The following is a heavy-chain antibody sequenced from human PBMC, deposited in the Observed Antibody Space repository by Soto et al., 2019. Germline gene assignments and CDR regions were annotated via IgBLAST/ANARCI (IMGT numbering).Heavy chain of an antibody. Sequence: QVQLQESGPGLVKPSETLSLTCTVSGGSISSYYWSWIRQPPGKGLEWIGYIYYSGSTNYNPSLTSRVTISVDTSKNQFSLKLSSVTAADTAVYYCARASYDSSGYYSYYFDYWGQGTLVTVSS. J-gene: IGHJ4*02. CDR3: ARASYDSSGYYSYYFDY. CDR1: GGSISSYY. V-gene: IGHV4-59*01. D-gene: IGHD3-22*01. CDR2: IYYSGST.